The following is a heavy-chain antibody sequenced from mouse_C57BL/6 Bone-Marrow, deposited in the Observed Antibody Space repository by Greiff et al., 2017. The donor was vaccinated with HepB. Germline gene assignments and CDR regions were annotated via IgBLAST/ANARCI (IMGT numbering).Heavy chain of an antibody. Sequence: VQLQQSGPELVKPGASVKISCKASGYTFTDYYMNWVKQSHGKSLEWIGDINPNNGGTSYNQKFKGKATLTVDKSSSTAYMELRSLTSEDSAVYYCAREGYYGVFYAMDYWGQGTSVTVSS. J-gene: IGHJ4*01. D-gene: IGHD1-1*01. CDR1: GYTFTDYY. CDR2: INPNNGGT. CDR3: AREGYYGVFYAMDY. V-gene: IGHV1-26*01.